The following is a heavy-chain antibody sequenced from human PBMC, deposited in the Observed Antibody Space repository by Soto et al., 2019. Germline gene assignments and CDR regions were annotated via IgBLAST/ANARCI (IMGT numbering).Heavy chain of an antibody. Sequence: PSETLSPTCTVSGDSINRYYWSWIRQPPGKEMEWIGYVSHIWGSAYNPSLQSRVAISLDTSKSQFSLELTSVIATDTAVYYCEAGGGLPRYYWGQRTLVTVSS. CDR3: EAGGGLPRYY. V-gene: IGHV4-59*08. CDR1: GDSINRYY. D-gene: IGHD5-12*01. CDR2: VSHIWGS. J-gene: IGHJ4*02.